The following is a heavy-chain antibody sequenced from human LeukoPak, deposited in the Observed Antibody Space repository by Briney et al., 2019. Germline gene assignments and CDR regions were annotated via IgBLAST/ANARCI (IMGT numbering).Heavy chain of an antibody. CDR3: ATKRGYSYGYEKAFDY. Sequence: ASVKVSCKAPGYTFTGYYMHWVRQAPGKGLEWMGGFDPEDGETIYAQKFQGRVTMTEDTSTDTAYMELSSLRSEDTAVYYCATKRGYSYGYEKAFDYWGQGTLVTVSS. CDR1: GYTFTGYY. D-gene: IGHD5-18*01. J-gene: IGHJ4*02. V-gene: IGHV1-24*01. CDR2: FDPEDGET.